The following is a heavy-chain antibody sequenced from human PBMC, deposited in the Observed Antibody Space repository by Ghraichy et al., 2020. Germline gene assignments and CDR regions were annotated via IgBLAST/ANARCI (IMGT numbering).Heavy chain of an antibody. J-gene: IGHJ4*02. D-gene: IGHD1-26*01. CDR3: ATGGSNHFDY. CDR1: GYTFTDFY. CDR2: INPKSGGT. Sequence: ASVKVSCKASGYTFTDFYMHWVRQAPGQGLECMGWINPKSGGTIYAQRFQGRVTMTRDTSINTVYMELSGVTSDDTAVYYCATGGSNHFDYWGQGTLVTVSS. V-gene: IGHV1-2*02.